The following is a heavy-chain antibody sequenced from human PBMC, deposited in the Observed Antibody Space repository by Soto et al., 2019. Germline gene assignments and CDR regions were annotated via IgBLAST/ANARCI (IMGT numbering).Heavy chain of an antibody. D-gene: IGHD3-10*01. CDR1: GFTFSNYG. V-gene: IGHV3-33*01. CDR3: GRVQGRWYGSGSYEGLDV. Sequence: QVQLVESGGGVVQPGRSLRLSCAASGFTFSNYGMHWVRQAPGKGLEWVSVIWYDGSKEYYADSVKGRFTISRDNSKNTLYLQMNSLRAEDTAVDYCGRVQGRWYGSGSYEGLDVWGQGTTVTVSS. CDR2: IWYDGSKE. J-gene: IGHJ6*02.